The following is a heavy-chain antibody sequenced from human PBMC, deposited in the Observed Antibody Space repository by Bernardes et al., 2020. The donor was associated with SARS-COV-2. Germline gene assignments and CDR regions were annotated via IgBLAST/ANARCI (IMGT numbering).Heavy chain of an antibody. D-gene: IGHD4-4*01. CDR1: GIDLKPYD. CDR2: ISSSGSSY. Sequence: GVSLRLSCSGSGIDLKPYDLYCVRQAPGKGLEWVSGISSSGSSYFYAESVKGRFTISRDASKMYLRMDSLGVNDTDMYYCVTRGRRGDYNNHYFQHWGQGTLATVSS. V-gene: IGHV3-20*04. CDR3: VTRGRRGDYNNHYFQH. J-gene: IGHJ1*01.